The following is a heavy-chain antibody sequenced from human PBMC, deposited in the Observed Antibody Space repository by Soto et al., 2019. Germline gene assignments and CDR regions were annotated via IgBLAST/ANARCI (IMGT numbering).Heavy chain of an antibody. CDR1: GGSFSGYY. CDR3: ARILSGYRRGWFDP. CDR2: INHSGST. V-gene: IGHV4-34*01. J-gene: IGHJ5*02. D-gene: IGHD3-22*01. Sequence: QVQLQQWGAGLLKPSETLSLTCAVYGGSFSGYYWSWIRQPPGKGLAWIGEINHSGSTTYNPSLKSRVTISVDTAKNQSYLKLSSVTAADTAVYYCARILSGYRRGWFDPWGQGTLVTVSS.